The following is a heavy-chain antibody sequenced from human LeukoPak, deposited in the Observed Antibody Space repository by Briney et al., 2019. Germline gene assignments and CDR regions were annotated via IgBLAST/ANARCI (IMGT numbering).Heavy chain of an antibody. CDR2: IYYSGST. D-gene: IGHD4-23*01. Sequence: PSETLSLTCTVSGGSISSSSYYWGWIRQPPGKGLEWIGSIYYSGSTYYNPSLKSRVTISVDTSKNQFSLKLSSVTAADTAVYYCARPTVVTQTMDVWGKGTTVTVSS. V-gene: IGHV4-39*01. J-gene: IGHJ6*03. CDR1: GGSISSSSYY. CDR3: ARPTVVTQTMDV.